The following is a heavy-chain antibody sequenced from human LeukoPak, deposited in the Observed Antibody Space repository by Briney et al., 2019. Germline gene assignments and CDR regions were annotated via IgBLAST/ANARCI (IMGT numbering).Heavy chain of an antibody. V-gene: IGHV3-23*01. CDR2: ISGSGGST. J-gene: IGHJ4*02. Sequence: PGGSLRLSCAASGFTFSSYAMSWVRQAPGKGLEWVSAISGSGGSTYYADSVKGRFTISRDNSKNTLYLQMNSLRAEDTAVYYCAKATTPYSGSYFAPVFDYWGQGTLVTVSS. D-gene: IGHD1-26*01. CDR1: GFTFSSYA. CDR3: AKATTPYSGSYFAPVFDY.